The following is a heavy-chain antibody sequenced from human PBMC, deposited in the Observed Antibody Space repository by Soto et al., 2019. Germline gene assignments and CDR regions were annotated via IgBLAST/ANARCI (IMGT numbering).Heavy chain of an antibody. V-gene: IGHV4-31*03. CDR2: IYYSGST. Sequence: QVQLQESGPGLVKPSQTLSLTCTVSGGSISSGGYYWSWIRQHPGKGLEWIGYIYYSGSTYYNPSLKSRVTISVDTSKNQLSLKLSSVTAADTAVYYCARGGEDYGDYNDYYYGMDVWGQGTTVTVSS. CDR3: ARGGEDYGDYNDYYYGMDV. CDR1: GGSISSGGYY. D-gene: IGHD4-17*01. J-gene: IGHJ6*02.